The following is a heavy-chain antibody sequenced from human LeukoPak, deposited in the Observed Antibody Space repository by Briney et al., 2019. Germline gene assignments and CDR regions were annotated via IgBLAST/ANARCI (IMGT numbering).Heavy chain of an antibody. D-gene: IGHD3-3*01. CDR1: GFTFSSFE. J-gene: IGHJ4*02. V-gene: IGHV3-48*03. Sequence: GGSLRLSCSASGFTFSSFEMDWVRQAPGKGLEWVSYISSSGSTIFYADSVKGRFTISRDNAKNSLYLQMNSLRAGDAAVYYCARVGLGIFRFDYWGQGTLVTVSS. CDR2: ISSSGSTI. CDR3: ARVGLGIFRFDY.